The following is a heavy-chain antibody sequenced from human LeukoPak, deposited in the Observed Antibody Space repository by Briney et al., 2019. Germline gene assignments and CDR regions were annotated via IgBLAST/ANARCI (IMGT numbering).Heavy chain of an antibody. Sequence: PGRSLRLSCAASGFTFSTYGMHWVRQAPGKGLEWLTDIWYDGSNKYYTDSVKGRFTISRDNSKNTLYLQMSSLRAEDTAVYYCARDSNSYGSGVTIDYWGQGTLVTVSS. CDR1: GFTFSTYG. CDR2: IWYDGSNK. J-gene: IGHJ4*02. V-gene: IGHV3-33*01. CDR3: ARDSNSYGSGVTIDY. D-gene: IGHD3-10*01.